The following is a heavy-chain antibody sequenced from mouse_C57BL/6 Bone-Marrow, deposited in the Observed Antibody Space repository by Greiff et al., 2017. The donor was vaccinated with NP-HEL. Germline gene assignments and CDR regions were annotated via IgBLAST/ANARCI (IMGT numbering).Heavy chain of an antibody. D-gene: IGHD4-1*01. CDR1: GYAFTNYL. V-gene: IGHV1-54*01. CDR3: ARWDWGGYYFDY. Sequence: QVQLQQSGAELVRPGTSVKVSCKASGYAFTNYLIEWVKQRPGQGLEWIGVINPGSGGTNYNEKFKGKAKLTADKSSSTAYMQLSSLTSEDSAVYFCARWDWGGYYFDYWGQGTTLTVSS. CDR2: INPGSGGT. J-gene: IGHJ2*01.